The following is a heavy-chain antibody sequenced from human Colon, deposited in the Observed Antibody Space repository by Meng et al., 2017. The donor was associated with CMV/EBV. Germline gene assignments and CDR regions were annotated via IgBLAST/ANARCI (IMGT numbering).Heavy chain of an antibody. CDR2: ITHTSDT. V-gene: IGHV3-21*01. CDR3: ARDRGPNTLDY. J-gene: IGHJ4*02. CDR1: GFTFSSYS. Sequence: GGSLRLSCSTSGFTFSSYSLNWVRQAPGKGLEWVSSITHTSDTYYADSLKGRFTLSRDNAQDSVYLQMNSLRVEDTAIYYCARDRGPNTLDYWGQGTLVTVSS. D-gene: IGHD2-8*01.